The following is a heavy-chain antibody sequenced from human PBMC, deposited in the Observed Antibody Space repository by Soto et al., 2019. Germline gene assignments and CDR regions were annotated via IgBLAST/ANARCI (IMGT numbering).Heavy chain of an antibody. CDR2: IYYSGST. CDR1: GGSISSSSYY. V-gene: IGHV4-39*01. Sequence: SETLSLTCTVSGGSISSSSYYWGWIRQPPGKGLEWIGSIYYSGSTYYNPSLKSRVTISVDTSKNQFSLKLSSVTAADTAVYYCARADYGDYFGALDYWGQGTLVTVS. J-gene: IGHJ4*02. D-gene: IGHD4-17*01. CDR3: ARADYGDYFGALDY.